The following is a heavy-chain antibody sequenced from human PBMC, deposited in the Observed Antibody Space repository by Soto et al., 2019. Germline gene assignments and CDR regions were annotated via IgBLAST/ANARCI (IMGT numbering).Heavy chain of an antibody. CDR1: GFTFSKYW. CDR2: VSSDGSFT. J-gene: IGHJ4*02. Sequence: EVQLVESGGGLVQPGGSLRLSCAASGFTFSKYWMHWVRQAPGKGLVWVERVSSDGSFTYYADSVKGRFTISRDNAQNNLYLKMSTLRPDDTAVYYCAREGDMGSAAFDCWGQGTLVTVSS. D-gene: IGHD3-9*01. V-gene: IGHV3-74*01. CDR3: AREGDMGSAAFDC.